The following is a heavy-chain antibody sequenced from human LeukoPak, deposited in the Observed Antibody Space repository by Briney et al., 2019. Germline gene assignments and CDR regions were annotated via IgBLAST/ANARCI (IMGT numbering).Heavy chain of an antibody. CDR3: ARGLGTVTTLNYYVAD. J-gene: IGHJ4*02. D-gene: IGHD4-17*01. CDR1: GYTFTSYG. V-gene: IGHV1-18*01. CDR2: ISAYNGNT. Sequence: ASVKVSCKASGYTFTSYGISWVRQAPGQGLEWMGWISAYNGNTNYARKFQGRVTMTRDTSISTVFLEVSRLRSDDTAVYYCARGLGTVTTLNYYVADWGQGTLVTVSS.